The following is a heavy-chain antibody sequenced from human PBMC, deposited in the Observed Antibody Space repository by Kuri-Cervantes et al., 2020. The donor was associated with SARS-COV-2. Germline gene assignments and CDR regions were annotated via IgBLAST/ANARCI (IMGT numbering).Heavy chain of an antibody. CDR3: AKDRFGVHDF. D-gene: IGHD2-8*01. J-gene: IGHJ4*02. CDR1: GLNFSTTD. Sequence: GGSLRLSCTASGLNFSTTDMHWVRKTPGKGLEWVAVISYDGKKKKCVASGKGRFTISRDNSQNTLYLQGKSLKSEDTAIYYCAKDRFGVHDFWGQGTLVTVSS. CDR2: ISYDGKKK. V-gene: IGHV3-30*18.